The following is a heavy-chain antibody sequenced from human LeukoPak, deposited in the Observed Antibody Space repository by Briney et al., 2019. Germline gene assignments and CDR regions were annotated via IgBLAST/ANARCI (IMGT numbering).Heavy chain of an antibody. CDR2: IYYSGST. CDR1: GASISGYY. V-gene: IGHV4-59*01. Sequence: PSETLSLTCTVSGASISGYYWSWIRQPPGKGLELIGYIYYSGSTNYNPSLKSRVTISVDTSKNQFSLKLSSVTAADTAVYYCARVSSGVYFDYWGQGTLVTVSS. J-gene: IGHJ4*02. D-gene: IGHD2-15*01. CDR3: ARVSSGVYFDY.